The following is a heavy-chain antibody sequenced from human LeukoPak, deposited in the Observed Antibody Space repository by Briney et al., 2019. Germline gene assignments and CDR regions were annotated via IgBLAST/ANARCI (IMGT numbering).Heavy chain of an antibody. CDR1: GFTFSSYA. CDR2: ISGSGGST. J-gene: IGHJ6*02. V-gene: IGHV3-23*01. D-gene: IGHD3-22*01. Sequence: GGSLRLSCAASGFTFSSYAMSWVRQAPGKGLEWVLAISGSGGSTYYADSVKGRFTISRDNSKNTLYLQMNSLRAEDTAVYYCAKGDSAPRYYYYYGMDVWGQGTTVTVSS. CDR3: AKGDSAPRYYYYYGMDV.